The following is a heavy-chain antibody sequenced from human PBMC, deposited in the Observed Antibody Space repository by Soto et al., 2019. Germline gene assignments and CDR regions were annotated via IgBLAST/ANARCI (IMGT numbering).Heavy chain of an antibody. CDR2: INHSGST. V-gene: IGHV4-34*01. J-gene: IGHJ4*02. CDR3: TTGRPRSNWVYFDY. CDR1: GGSFSGYY. D-gene: IGHD4-4*01. Sequence: QVQLQQWGAGLLKPSETLSLTCAVYGGSFSGYYWSWIRQPPGKGLEWIGEINHSGSTNYNPSLKSRVTISVDTSKNQFSLKLSSVTAADTAVYYCTTGRPRSNWVYFDYWGQGISVAVSS.